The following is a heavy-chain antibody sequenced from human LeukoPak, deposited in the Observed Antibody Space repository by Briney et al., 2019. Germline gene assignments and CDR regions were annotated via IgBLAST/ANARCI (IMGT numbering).Heavy chain of an antibody. CDR3: TTDPRVVVTGY. CDR1: GFTFSSYA. Sequence: GGSLRLSCAASGFTFSSYAMSWVRQAPGKGLQWVSIISGSGASTDYADSVKGRFTISRDNSKNTLYLQMNSLRVEDTAVYYCTTDPRVVVTGYWGQGTLVTVSS. V-gene: IGHV3-23*01. D-gene: IGHD2-21*02. CDR2: ISGSGAST. J-gene: IGHJ4*02.